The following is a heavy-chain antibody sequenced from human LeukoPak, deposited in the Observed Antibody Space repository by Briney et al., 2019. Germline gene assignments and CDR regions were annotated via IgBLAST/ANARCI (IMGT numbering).Heavy chain of an antibody. V-gene: IGHV3-21*01. Sequence: GGSLRPSCAASGFTFNSYIMTWVRQTPGKGLEWVSSINSDSRDISYADSVRGRFTVSRDNADNFLYLQMNSLRAEDTAVYYCAKGRIQLWLMGYFDYWGQGTLVTVSS. CDR1: GFTFNSYI. CDR3: AKGRIQLWLMGYFDY. CDR2: INSDSRDI. J-gene: IGHJ4*02. D-gene: IGHD5-18*01.